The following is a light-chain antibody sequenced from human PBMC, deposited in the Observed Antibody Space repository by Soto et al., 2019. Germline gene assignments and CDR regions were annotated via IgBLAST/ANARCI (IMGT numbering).Light chain of an antibody. CDR1: ETVATN. CDR3: QQYFEWPPMT. V-gene: IGKV3-15*01. J-gene: IGKJ1*01. Sequence: PGERATLSCWASETVATNLAWYQQKPGQAPRLLISGASTRAAGISDRFRGSGSGTEFTLTISSLRSEDSAIYYCQQYFEWPPMTFGQGTE. CDR2: GAS.